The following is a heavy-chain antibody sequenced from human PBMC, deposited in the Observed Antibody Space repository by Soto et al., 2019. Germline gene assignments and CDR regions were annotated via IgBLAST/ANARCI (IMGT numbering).Heavy chain of an antibody. CDR1: GYSFIDYY. V-gene: IGHV1-2*02. J-gene: IGHJ4*02. Sequence: ASVKVSCKASGYSFIDYYIHWVRQAPGQGFEWMGRISPKSGGTNYAQKSEGRVTMTWDTSLNTAYMELSSLISDDTAVYYCARPPGYISDWYYFDLWGQGTLVTVSS. D-gene: IGHD3-9*01. CDR3: ARPPGYISDWYYFDL. CDR2: ISPKSGGT.